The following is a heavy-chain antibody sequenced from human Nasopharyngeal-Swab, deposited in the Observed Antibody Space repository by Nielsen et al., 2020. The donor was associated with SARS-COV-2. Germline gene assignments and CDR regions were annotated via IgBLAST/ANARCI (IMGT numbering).Heavy chain of an antibody. V-gene: IGHV3-30-3*01. J-gene: IGHJ4*02. CDR1: GFTFRSYA. CDR2: ISYDGSNK. D-gene: IGHD6-19*01. CDR3: ARDFPWSSGWYVPFDY. Sequence: GESLKISCAASGFTFRSYAMHWVRQAPGKGLEWVAVISYDGSNKYYADSVKGRFTISRDNSKNTLYLQMNSLRAEDTAVYYCARDFPWSSGWYVPFDYWGQGTLVTVSS.